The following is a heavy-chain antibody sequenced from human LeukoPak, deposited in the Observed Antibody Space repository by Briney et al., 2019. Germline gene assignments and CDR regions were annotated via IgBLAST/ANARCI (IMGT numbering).Heavy chain of an antibody. CDR2: IWSDERNK. CDR3: ARGKVLYAAFDY. V-gene: IGHV3-33*01. J-gene: IGHJ4*02. CDR1: GFTFSSYG. Sequence: GGSLRLSCAASGFTFSSYGMHWVRQAPGKGLEWVALIWSDERNKYYADSVKGQFTISRDNSKNTLYLQMNSLRAEDTAVYYCARGKVLYAAFDYWGQGTLVTVSS. D-gene: IGHD2-2*02.